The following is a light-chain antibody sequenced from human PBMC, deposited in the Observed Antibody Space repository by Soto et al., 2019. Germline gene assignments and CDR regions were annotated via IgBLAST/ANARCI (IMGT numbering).Light chain of an antibody. CDR1: SSDVGGYKY. J-gene: IGLJ2*01. CDR2: EVS. V-gene: IGLV2-8*01. Sequence: QSALTQPPSASGSPGQSVTISCTGTSSDVGGYKYVSWYQQYPDKAPKLMIYEVSKRPSGVPDRFSGSKSGNTAFLTVSGLQAEDEADYYCSSYAGSNNFVVFGGRTKLTVL. CDR3: SSYAGSNNFVV.